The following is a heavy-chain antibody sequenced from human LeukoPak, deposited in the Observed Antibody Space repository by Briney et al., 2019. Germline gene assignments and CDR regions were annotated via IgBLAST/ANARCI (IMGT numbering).Heavy chain of an antibody. CDR1: GFTVSSNY. J-gene: IGHJ4*02. D-gene: IGHD3-22*01. Sequence: GGSLRLSCAASGFTVSSNYMSWVRQAPGKGLEWVSVIYSGGSTYYAGSVKGRFTISRDNSKNTLYLQMNSLRAEDTAVYYCARDLSRGYYDSSGGFDYWGQGTLVTVSS. V-gene: IGHV3-66*01. CDR3: ARDLSRGYYDSSGGFDY. CDR2: IYSGGST.